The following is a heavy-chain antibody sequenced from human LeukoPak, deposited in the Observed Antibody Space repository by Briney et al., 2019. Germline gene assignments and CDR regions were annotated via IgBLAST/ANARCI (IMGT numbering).Heavy chain of an antibody. CDR1: GGTFSSYA. V-gene: IGHV1-69*04. CDR3: ASPSGYYPSSSYSRDY. CDR2: IIPILGLA. J-gene: IGHJ4*02. Sequence: SVKVSCKASGGTFSSYAISWVRQAPGQGLEWMGRIIPILGLADYAQKFQGRVTITADKSTSTAYMGLSSLRSEDTAIYYCASPSGYYPSSSYSRDYWGQGTRVTVSS. D-gene: IGHD3-22*01.